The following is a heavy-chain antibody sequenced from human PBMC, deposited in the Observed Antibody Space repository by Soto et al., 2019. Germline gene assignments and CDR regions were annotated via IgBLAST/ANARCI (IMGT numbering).Heavy chain of an antibody. CDR2: IYHSGST. Sequence: NPSETLSLTCAVSGYSISSGYYWGWIRQPPGKGLEWIGSIYHSGSTYYNPSLKSRVTISVDTSKNQFSLKLSSVTAADTAVYYCAREIGGYCTGGTCYTEYFQHWGQDTLLTVSS. D-gene: IGHD2-15*01. CDR1: GYSISSGYY. CDR3: AREIGGYCTGGTCYTEYFQH. J-gene: IGHJ1*01. V-gene: IGHV4-38-2*02.